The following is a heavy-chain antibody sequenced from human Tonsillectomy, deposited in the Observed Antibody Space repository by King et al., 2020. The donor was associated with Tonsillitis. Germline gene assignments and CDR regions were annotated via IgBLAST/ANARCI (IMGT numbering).Heavy chain of an antibody. Sequence: QLVQSGGGLVKPGGSLRLSCAASGFTFRIYSMNWVRQAPGKGLEWVSSISSSSSYIYYADSVKGRFTISRDNAKNSLYLQMNSLRAEDTAVYYCARDNLSWSYPTDDAFDIWGQGTIVTVSS. CDR1: GFTFRIYS. D-gene: IGHD1-26*01. CDR2: ISSSSSYI. CDR3: ARDNLSWSYPTDDAFDI. J-gene: IGHJ3*02. V-gene: IGHV3-21*06.